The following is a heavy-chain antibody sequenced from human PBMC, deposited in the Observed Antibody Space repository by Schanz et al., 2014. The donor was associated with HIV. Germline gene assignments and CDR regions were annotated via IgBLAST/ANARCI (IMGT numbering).Heavy chain of an antibody. CDR1: GFTFDSYG. CDR3: AKGWRGYSISSLVDY. D-gene: IGHD6-6*01. Sequence: QVQLVESGGGVVQPGRSLRLSCAASGFTFDSYGIHWVRQAPGKGLEWVAVISYDGRNKLYADSVRGRITISRDNSKNTLYLQMNSLRADDTAVYYCAKGWRGYSISSLVDYWGQGSLVTVSS. CDR2: ISYDGRNK. J-gene: IGHJ4*02. V-gene: IGHV3-30*18.